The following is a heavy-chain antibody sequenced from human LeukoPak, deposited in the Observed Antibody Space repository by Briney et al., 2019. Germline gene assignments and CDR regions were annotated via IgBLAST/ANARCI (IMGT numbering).Heavy chain of an antibody. V-gene: IGHV4-34*01. D-gene: IGHD6-6*01. J-gene: IGHJ4*02. CDR2: IYYSGST. CDR3: ARQLLSFDY. Sequence: SETLSLTCAVYGGSFSGYYWSWIRQPPGKGLEWIGSIYYSGSTYYNPSLKSRVTISVDTSKNQFSLKLSSVTAADTAVYYCARQLLSFDYWGQGTLVTVSS. CDR1: GGSFSGYY.